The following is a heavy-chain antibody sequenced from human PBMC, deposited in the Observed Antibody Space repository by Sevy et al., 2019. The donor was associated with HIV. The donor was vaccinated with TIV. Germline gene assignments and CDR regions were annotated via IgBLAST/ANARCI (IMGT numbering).Heavy chain of an antibody. D-gene: IGHD1-26*01. CDR2: ISDDGSNK. Sequence: GGSLRLSCAASGFTFSSYAMHWVRQAPGKGLEWVAVISDDGSNKYYADSVKGRFTISRDNSKNTLYLQMNSLRAEDTAVYDCAREDSGSYTDGFDPWGQGTLVTVSS. CDR1: GFTFSSYA. CDR3: AREDSGSYTDGFDP. V-gene: IGHV3-30*04. J-gene: IGHJ5*02.